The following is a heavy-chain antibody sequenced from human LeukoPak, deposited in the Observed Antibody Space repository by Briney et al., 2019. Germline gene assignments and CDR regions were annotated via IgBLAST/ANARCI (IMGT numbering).Heavy chain of an antibody. J-gene: IGHJ4*02. V-gene: IGHV4-39*01. CDR1: GGSIRSDTSY. D-gene: IGHD1-7*01. CDR3: ARHTSGTMYSY. CDR2: ISNGGST. Sequence: LETLSLTCTVFGGSIRSDTSYWVWIRQPPGKGLEWIGTISNGGSTFYNPSLKSRATISVDTSKNQLSLKLNSVTATDTSVYYCARHTSGTMYSYWGQGSLVTVSS.